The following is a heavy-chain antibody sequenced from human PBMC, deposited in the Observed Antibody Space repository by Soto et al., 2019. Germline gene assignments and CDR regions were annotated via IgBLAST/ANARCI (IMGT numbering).Heavy chain of an antibody. D-gene: IGHD3-22*01. J-gene: IGHJ4*02. V-gene: IGHV3-15*01. CDR2: IKSKPAGGTT. CDR1: GLSFSDAW. Sequence: GGSLRLSCAACGLSFSDAWISWVRQAPWQGLEWVGRIKSKPAGGTTDYAAPVKGRFTISRDDSKNMVYLQMNSLKTEDTAVYYCTADIPGGNYECFDYCGQGTLVTVSS. CDR3: TADIPGGNYECFDY.